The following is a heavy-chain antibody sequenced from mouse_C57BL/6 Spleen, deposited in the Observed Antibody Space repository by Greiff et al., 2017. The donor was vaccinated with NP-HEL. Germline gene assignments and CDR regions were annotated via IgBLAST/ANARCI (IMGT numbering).Heavy chain of an antibody. Sequence: EVQLVESEGGLVQPRSSMKLSCTASGFTFSDYYMAWVRQVPEKGLEWVANINYDGSSTYYLDSLKSRFIISRDNAKNILYLQMSSLKSEDTATYYCARDRCYDYDGYAMDYWGQRTSVTVSS. CDR3: ARDRCYDYDGYAMDY. CDR2: INYDGSST. D-gene: IGHD2-4*01. V-gene: IGHV5-16*01. J-gene: IGHJ4*01. CDR1: GFTFSDYY.